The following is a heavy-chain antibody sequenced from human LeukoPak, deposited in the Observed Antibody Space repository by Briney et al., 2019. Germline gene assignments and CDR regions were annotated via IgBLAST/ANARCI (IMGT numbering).Heavy chain of an antibody. V-gene: IGHV5-51*01. CDR1: GYSFISYW. D-gene: IGHD2-2*01. Sequence: GESLKISCKGSGYSFISYWIGWVRQMPGKGLEWMGIIYPGDSDTRYSPSFQGQVTISADKSVSTAYLQWSSLKASDTAMYYCARQWGDCSSTSCYSASWGQGTLVTVSS. J-gene: IGHJ5*02. CDR2: IYPGDSDT. CDR3: ARQWGDCSSTSCYSAS.